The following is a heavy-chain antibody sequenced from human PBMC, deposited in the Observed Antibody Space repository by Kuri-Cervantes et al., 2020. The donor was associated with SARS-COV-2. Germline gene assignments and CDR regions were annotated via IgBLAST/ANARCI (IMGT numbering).Heavy chain of an antibody. CDR2: IYYSGST. Sequence: SETLSLTCTVSGGSISSYYWSWIRQPPGKGLEWIGYIYYSGSTNYNPSLKSRVTISVDTSKNQFSLKLSSVTAADTAVYYCARRLDFWSAFDYWGQGTLVTVSS. V-gene: IGHV4-59*12. CDR1: GGSISSYY. J-gene: IGHJ4*02. D-gene: IGHD3-3*01. CDR3: ARRLDFWSAFDY.